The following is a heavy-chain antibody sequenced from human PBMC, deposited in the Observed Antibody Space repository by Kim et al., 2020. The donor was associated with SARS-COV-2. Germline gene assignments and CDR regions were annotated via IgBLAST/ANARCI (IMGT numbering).Heavy chain of an antibody. CDR2: IYYSVST. D-gene: IGHD6-13*01. Sequence: SETLSLTCTVSGGSISSYYWSWIRQPPGKGLEWIGYIYYSVSTNYNPSLKSRVTISVDTSKNQFSLKLSSVTSSDTAVYYCASTLEIAAAGTGMDVWGQGTTVTVSS. CDR1: GGSISSYY. J-gene: IGHJ6*02. CDR3: ASTLEIAAAGTGMDV. V-gene: IGHV4-59*08.